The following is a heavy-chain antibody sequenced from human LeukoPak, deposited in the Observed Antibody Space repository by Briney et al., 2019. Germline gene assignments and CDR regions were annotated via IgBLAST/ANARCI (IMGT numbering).Heavy chain of an antibody. Sequence: TGGSLRLSCAASGFTFSSYSMNWVRQAPGKGLEWISYISSSSGTIYYADSVKGRFTMSRDNAKKSLYLQMDSLRVEDTAVYYCARDAATGVFESWGQGTLVAVSS. D-gene: IGHD1-14*01. CDR3: ARDAATGVFES. CDR1: GFTFSSYS. J-gene: IGHJ4*02. CDR2: ISSSSGTI. V-gene: IGHV3-48*04.